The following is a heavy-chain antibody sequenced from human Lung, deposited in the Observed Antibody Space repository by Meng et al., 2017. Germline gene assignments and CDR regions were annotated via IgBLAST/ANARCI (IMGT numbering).Heavy chain of an antibody. CDR3: ARERHSTIIRGVIDF. D-gene: IGHD3-10*01. Sequence: QVQTPPGGAVLLRPSENLSLTCAVYGGSISGSYWSWIRQSPAKGLEWIGKINHGGSTNYNPSLESRVTISVDTPKNQFSLRLTSMTVADTAVYYCARERHSTIIRGVIDFWGQGALVTVSS. CDR1: GGSISGSY. J-gene: IGHJ4*02. V-gene: IGHV4-34*01. CDR2: INHGGST.